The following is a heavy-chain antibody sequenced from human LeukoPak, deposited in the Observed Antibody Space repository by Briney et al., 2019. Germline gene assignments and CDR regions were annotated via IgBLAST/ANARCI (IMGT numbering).Heavy chain of an antibody. CDR3: ARDYKSPDFWAGYPPYHHDH. CDR2: IKKDGSET. Sequence: PGGSLRLSCVAGGFDFSDFWMSWVRHVPGKGLEWVATIKKDGSETHYVESVKGRFTISRHNADSSLYLQMNSLRVEDTAVYYCARDYKSPDFWAGYPPYHHDHWGQGTLVTVSS. D-gene: IGHD3/OR15-3a*01. J-gene: IGHJ4*02. CDR1: GFDFSDFW. V-gene: IGHV3-7*01.